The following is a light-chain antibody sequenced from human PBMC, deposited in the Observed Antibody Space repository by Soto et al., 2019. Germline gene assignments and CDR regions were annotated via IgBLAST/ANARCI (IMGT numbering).Light chain of an antibody. J-gene: IGKJ3*01. CDR1: QRVDRW. CDR3: QQYYSYPLT. V-gene: IGKV1-5*01. Sequence: DIQMTQSPATLSASVGDRVTITCRASQRVDRWLAWYQQKPGKAPKLLISDASTLESGVPSRFSGSGSVTEFTLAIASLQPDDFATYYCQQYYSYPLTFGPGTKVDIK. CDR2: DAS.